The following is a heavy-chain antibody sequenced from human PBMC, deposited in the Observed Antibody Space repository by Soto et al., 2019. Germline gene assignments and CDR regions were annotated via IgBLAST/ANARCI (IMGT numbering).Heavy chain of an antibody. CDR2: IIPILGIA. Sequence: SPVKVSCKASGGTFSRDIISCVRQTPGQGLEWMGRIIPILGIANYAQKFQGRVTITADKSTSTAYMELSSLRSEDTAVYYCARGRYYDFWSGSPNYYYYYMDVWGKGTTVTVSS. J-gene: IGHJ6*03. D-gene: IGHD3-3*01. CDR1: GGTFSRDI. V-gene: IGHV1-69*02. CDR3: ARGRYYDFWSGSPNYYYYYMDV.